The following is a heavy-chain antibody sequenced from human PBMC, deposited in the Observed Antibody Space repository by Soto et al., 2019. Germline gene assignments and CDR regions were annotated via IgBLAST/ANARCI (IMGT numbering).Heavy chain of an antibody. J-gene: IGHJ4*02. D-gene: IGHD4-4*01. CDR2: INSDGSTT. V-gene: IGHV3-74*01. CDR1: GFTFSSRW. CDR3: ARDTSYSTDN. Sequence: EVRLVESGGGLVQPGGSLRLSCATSGFTFSSRWMPWVRQAPGKGLVWVSYINSDGSTTTYADSVKGRFTICRDNAKNTVYLQVNSLRVDDTAGYYCARDTSYSTDNCGQGTLVTVSS.